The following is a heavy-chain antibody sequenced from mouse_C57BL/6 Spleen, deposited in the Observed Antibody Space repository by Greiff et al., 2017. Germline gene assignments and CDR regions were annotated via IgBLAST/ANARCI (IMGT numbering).Heavy chain of an antibody. J-gene: IGHJ4*01. D-gene: IGHD1-1*01. CDR3: ARGIYYDSSFYAMDY. Sequence: VKLQQSGAELVKPGASVKISCKASGYAFSSYWMNWVKQRPGKGLEWIGQIYPGDGDTNYNGKFKGKATLTADKSSSTAYMQLSSLTSEDSAVYFCARGIYYDSSFYAMDYWGQGTSVTVSS. CDR2: IYPGDGDT. CDR1: GYAFSSYW. V-gene: IGHV1-80*01.